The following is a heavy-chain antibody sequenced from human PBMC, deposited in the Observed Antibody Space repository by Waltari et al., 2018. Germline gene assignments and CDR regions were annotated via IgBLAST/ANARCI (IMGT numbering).Heavy chain of an antibody. CDR3: AKIRWCGELSRSYGMDV. CDR2: ISGTGGST. Sequence: EVQLLESGGGLVQPGGSLRLSCAASGFTFSSYAMSWVRQAPGKGLEWVSTISGTGGSTYYADYVKGRFTISRDNSKNTLYLQMNSLRAEDTAVYYCAKIRWCGELSRSYGMDVWGQGTTVTVSS. D-gene: IGHD3-10*01. V-gene: IGHV3-23*01. J-gene: IGHJ6*02. CDR1: GFTFSSYA.